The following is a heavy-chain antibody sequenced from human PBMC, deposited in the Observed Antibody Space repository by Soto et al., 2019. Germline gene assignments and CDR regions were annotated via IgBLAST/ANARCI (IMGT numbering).Heavy chain of an antibody. CDR2: IIPIFGPA. CDR3: ASTPRDIVATASLRY. Sequence: QVQLVQSGAEVKKPGSSVKVSCKASGGTFSSYAISWVRQAPGQGLEWMGGIIPIFGPANYAQKFQGRVTITADESTSTAYMELSSRRSEDTAVYYCASTPRDIVATASLRYWGQGTLVTVSS. V-gene: IGHV1-69*12. D-gene: IGHD5-12*01. CDR1: GGTFSSYA. J-gene: IGHJ4*02.